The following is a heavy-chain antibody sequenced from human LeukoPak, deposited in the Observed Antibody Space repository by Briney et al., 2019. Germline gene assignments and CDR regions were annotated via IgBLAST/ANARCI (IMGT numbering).Heavy chain of an antibody. D-gene: IGHD3-22*01. Sequence: GRSLRLSCAASGFTFSSYGMHWVRQAPGKGLEWVAVIRYDGSNKYSADSVKSRFTISRDNSKNTLYLQMNSLRAEDTAVYYCARDRGYYDSSGHFDYWGQGTLVTVSS. CDR3: ARDRGYYDSSGHFDY. CDR1: GFTFSSYG. V-gene: IGHV3-33*01. J-gene: IGHJ4*02. CDR2: IRYDGSNK.